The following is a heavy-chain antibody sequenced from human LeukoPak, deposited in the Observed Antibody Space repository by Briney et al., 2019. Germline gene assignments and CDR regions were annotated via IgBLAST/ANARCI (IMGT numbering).Heavy chain of an antibody. D-gene: IGHD3-22*01. CDR1: GFTFSSYA. J-gene: IGHJ4*02. CDR3: ASGDTMIVVVITT. V-gene: IGHV3-23*01. Sequence: GGSLRLSCAASGFTFSSYAMSWVRQAPGKGLEWVSAISGSGGSTYYADSVKGRFTISRDNSKNTLYLQMNSLRAEDTAVYYCASGDTMIVVVITTWGQGTLVTVSS. CDR2: ISGSGGST.